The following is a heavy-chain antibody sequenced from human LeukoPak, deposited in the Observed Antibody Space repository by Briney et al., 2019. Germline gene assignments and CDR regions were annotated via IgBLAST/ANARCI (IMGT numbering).Heavy chain of an antibody. CDR3: ARLELGTVTIDY. J-gene: IGHJ4*02. CDR1: GYTFTNYG. D-gene: IGHD4-17*01. CDR2: MNPNSGNT. V-gene: IGHV1-8*03. Sequence: ASVKVSCKASGYTFTNYGVTWVRQATGQGLEWMGWMNPNSGNTGYAQKFQGRVTITRNTSISTAYMELSSLRSEDTAVYYCARLELGTVTIDYWGQGTLVTVSS.